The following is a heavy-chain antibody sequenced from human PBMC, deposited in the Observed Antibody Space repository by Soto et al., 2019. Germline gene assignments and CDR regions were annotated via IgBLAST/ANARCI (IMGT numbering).Heavy chain of an antibody. D-gene: IGHD3-10*01. CDR2: IYYSGST. V-gene: IGHV4-59*01. CDR1: GGSISSYY. J-gene: IGHJ6*02. Sequence: SETLSLTCTVSGGSISSYYWSWIRQPPGKGLEWIGYIYYSGSTNYNPSLKSRVTISVDTSKNQFSLKLSSVTAADTAVYYCARVSMVRGVRANYYYYGMDVWGQGTTVTVSS. CDR3: ARVSMVRGVRANYYYYGMDV.